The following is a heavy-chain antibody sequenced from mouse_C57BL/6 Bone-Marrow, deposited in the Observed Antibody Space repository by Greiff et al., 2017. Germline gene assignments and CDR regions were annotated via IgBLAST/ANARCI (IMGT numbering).Heavy chain of an antibody. CDR3: ARGDYYYCSSSFAY. J-gene: IGHJ3*01. D-gene: IGHD1-1*01. Sequence: VQLQQPGAELVMPGASVKLSCKASGYTFTSYWMHWVRQSPGQGLDWIGEIDPSDSYTNYNQKVKGKSTLTVDESTSTAYMQLSSLTSEDSAFYYCARGDYYYCSSSFAYWGQGTLVTVS. CDR1: GYTFTSYW. V-gene: IGHV1-69*01. CDR2: IDPSDSYT.